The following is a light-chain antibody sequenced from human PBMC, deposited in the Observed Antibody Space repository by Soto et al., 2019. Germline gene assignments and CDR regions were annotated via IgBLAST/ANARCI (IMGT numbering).Light chain of an antibody. CDR1: QSVGRNF. CDR3: QQYASSPLT. V-gene: IGKV3-20*01. J-gene: IGKJ4*01. CDR2: GAS. Sequence: EIVLTQSPGTLSLSPGESTTLSCRASQSVGRNFLAWYQQKPGRAPRLLIHGASYRATGVPDRFSGSGSETDFTLTISRLEPEDFAVYYCQQYASSPLTFGGRTKVETK.